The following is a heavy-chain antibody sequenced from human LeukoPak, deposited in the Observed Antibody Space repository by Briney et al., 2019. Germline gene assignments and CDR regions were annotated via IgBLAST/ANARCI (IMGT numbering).Heavy chain of an antibody. V-gene: IGHV3-23*01. Sequence: GGSLRLSCAASGFTFRKHTMHWVRQAPGKGLEWVSAISGSGGSTYYADSVKGRFTISRDNSKNTLYLQMNSLRAEDTAVYYCAKEGSSGWYERDAFDIWGQGTMVTVSS. CDR3: AKEGSSGWYERDAFDI. CDR1: GFTFRKHT. CDR2: ISGSGGST. J-gene: IGHJ3*02. D-gene: IGHD6-19*01.